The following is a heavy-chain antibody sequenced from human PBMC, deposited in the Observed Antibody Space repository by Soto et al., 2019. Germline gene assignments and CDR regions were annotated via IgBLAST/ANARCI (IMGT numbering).Heavy chain of an antibody. CDR3: ARGESQQQRDY. CDR1: GDSIISDKW. D-gene: IGHD6-25*01. J-gene: IGHJ4*02. Sequence: PSETLSLTCAVSGDSIISDKWWGWVRQAPGKGLEWIGEIHHGGNSKYNPSLKSRVIISVDRSKNQFSLNLTSVTDADTAVYYCARGESQQQRDYWGQGTLVTVSS. CDR2: IHHGGNS. V-gene: IGHV4-4*02.